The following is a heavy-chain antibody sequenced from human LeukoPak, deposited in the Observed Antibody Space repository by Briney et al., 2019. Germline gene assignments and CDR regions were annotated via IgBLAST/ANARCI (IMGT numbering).Heavy chain of an antibody. CDR2: IYYSGST. CDR1: GGSISSYY. Sequence: PSETLSLTCTVSGGSISSYYWSWIRQPPGKRLEWIGYIYYSGSTNYNPSLKSRVTISVDTSKNQFSLKLSSVTAADTAVYYCARGARYYYDSSGYYYGSDNAFDIWGQGTMVTVSS. D-gene: IGHD3-22*01. CDR3: ARGARYYYDSSGYYYGSDNAFDI. V-gene: IGHV4-59*01. J-gene: IGHJ3*02.